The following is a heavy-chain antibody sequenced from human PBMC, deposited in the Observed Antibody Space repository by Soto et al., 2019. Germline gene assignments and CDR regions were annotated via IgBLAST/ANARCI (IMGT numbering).Heavy chain of an antibody. D-gene: IGHD6-13*01. CDR3: ARVGVGLAAPRVWPY. Sequence: ASVKVSCKASGYTFTSYGISWVRQAPGQGLEWMAWINPYNGNTKYAEKFLGRVTVTTDTSTATAYMGVRSLTSDDTAVFYCARVGVGLAAPRVWPYWGQGTPVTVSS. V-gene: IGHV1-18*01. J-gene: IGHJ4*02. CDR1: GYTFTSYG. CDR2: INPYNGNT.